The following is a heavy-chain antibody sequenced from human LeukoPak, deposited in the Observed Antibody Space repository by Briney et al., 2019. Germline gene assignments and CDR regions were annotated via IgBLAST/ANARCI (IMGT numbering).Heavy chain of an antibody. CDR2: ISSSGSTI. CDR3: AELGVTMIGGV. V-gene: IGHV3-11*04. J-gene: IGHJ6*04. Sequence: LSLTCAVYGVSFSDYYMSWIRQAPGKGLEWVSYISSSGSTIYYADSVKGRFTISRDNAKNSLYLQMNSLRAEDTAVYYCAELGVTMIGGVWGKGTTVTISS. CDR1: GVSFSDYY. D-gene: IGHD3-10*02.